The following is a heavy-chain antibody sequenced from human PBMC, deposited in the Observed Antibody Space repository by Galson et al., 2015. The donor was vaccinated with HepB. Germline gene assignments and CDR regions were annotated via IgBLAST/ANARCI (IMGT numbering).Heavy chain of an antibody. D-gene: IGHD3-9*01. CDR1: GFTFSSYG. J-gene: IGHJ5*02. Sequence: SLRLSCAASGFTFSSYGMHWVRQAPGKGLEWVAVISYDGSNKYYADSVKGRFTISRDNSKNTLYLQMNSLRAEDTAVYYCAKGAYYDILTGTPPRNGWFDPWGQGTLVTVSS. CDR3: AKGAYYDILTGTPPRNGWFDP. CDR2: ISYDGSNK. V-gene: IGHV3-30*18.